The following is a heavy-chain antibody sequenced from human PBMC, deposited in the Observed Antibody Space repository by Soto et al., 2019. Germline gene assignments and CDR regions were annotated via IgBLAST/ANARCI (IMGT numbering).Heavy chain of an antibody. Sequence: PGGSLRLSCAASGFTVSSNYMNWVRQAPGKGLEWVSYISSSSTTKYYADSVKGRFTISRDNAKSSLYLQMNSLRAEDTAVYYCARDGCSGSNCLNWFDPWGQGTLVTVSS. J-gene: IGHJ5*02. D-gene: IGHD2-15*01. V-gene: IGHV3-48*01. CDR1: GFTVSSNY. CDR3: ARDGCSGSNCLNWFDP. CDR2: ISSSSTTK.